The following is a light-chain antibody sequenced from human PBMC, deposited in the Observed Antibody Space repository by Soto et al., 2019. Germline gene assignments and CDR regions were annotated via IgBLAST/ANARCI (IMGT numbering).Light chain of an antibody. J-gene: IGKJ3*01. V-gene: IGKV3-15*01. CDR1: QSVSSN. CDR3: QKYNNWARFT. CDR2: GAS. Sequence: EIVMTQSPATLSVSPGERATLSCRASQSVSSNLAWYQQTPGQAPRLLIYGASTRATGIPARFSGSGSGTEFTLTISSLQSEDLAVYHCQKYNNWARFTFGPGTKVDIK.